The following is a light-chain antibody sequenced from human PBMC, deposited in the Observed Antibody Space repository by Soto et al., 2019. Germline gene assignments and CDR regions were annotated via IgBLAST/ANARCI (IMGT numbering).Light chain of an antibody. J-gene: IGLJ2*01. CDR3: SSYTTGSTPVV. Sequence: QSALTQPASVSGSPGQSITLSCTGSSSDVGGFNFVSWYQQHPGKAPKLMIYDVSNRPSGVSNRFSGSKSGNTASLTISGLQAEDEADYYCSSYTTGSTPVVFGGGTKLTVL. CDR1: SSDVGGFNF. CDR2: DVS. V-gene: IGLV2-14*01.